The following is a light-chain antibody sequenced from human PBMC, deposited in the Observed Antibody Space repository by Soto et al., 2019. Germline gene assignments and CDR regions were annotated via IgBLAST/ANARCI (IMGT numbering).Light chain of an antibody. V-gene: IGKV1-5*03. Sequence: DIQMTQSPSTFSASVGDRVTITCRASQNIARSLAWYQQKPGKAPKVLIYQASSLNSGVPSRFSGRGFGTEFTLTINSLQPDDSATYYCQQYEYFWTFGQGTKVDIK. CDR2: QAS. CDR3: QQYEYFWT. J-gene: IGKJ1*01. CDR1: QNIARS.